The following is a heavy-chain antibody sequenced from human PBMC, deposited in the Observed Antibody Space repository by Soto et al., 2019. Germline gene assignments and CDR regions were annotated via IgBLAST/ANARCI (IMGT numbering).Heavy chain of an antibody. CDR3: ARRHYYDSSGSDDAFDI. CDR1: GYSFTSYW. Sequence: PGESLKISCKGSGYSFTSYWISWVRQMPGKGLEWMGIIYPGDSDTRYSPSFQGRVTISADKSISTAYLQWSSLKASDTAMYYCARRHYYDSSGSDDAFDIWGQGTMVTVSS. CDR2: IYPGDSDT. D-gene: IGHD3-22*01. J-gene: IGHJ3*02. V-gene: IGHV5-51*01.